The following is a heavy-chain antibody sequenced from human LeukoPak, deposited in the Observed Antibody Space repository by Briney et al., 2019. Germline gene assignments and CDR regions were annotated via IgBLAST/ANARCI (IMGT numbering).Heavy chain of an antibody. CDR3: ARGPYSYDSSGAFDI. CDR1: GGSVSSSSYY. D-gene: IGHD3-22*01. J-gene: IGHJ3*02. Sequence: SETLSLTCTVSGGSVSSSSYYWSWIRQPPGKGLEWLGYIYYSGSTNYNPSLKSRVTISVDTSKNQFSLKLSSVTAADTAVYFCARGPYSYDSSGAFDIWGQGTMVTVSS. CDR2: IYYSGST. V-gene: IGHV4-61*01.